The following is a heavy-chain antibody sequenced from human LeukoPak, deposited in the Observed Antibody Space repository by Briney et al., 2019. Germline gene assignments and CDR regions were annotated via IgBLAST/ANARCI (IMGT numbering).Heavy chain of an antibody. Sequence: GASVKVSCKASGYTFTSYGISWVRQAPGQGLEWVGWISAYNGITNYAQKLQGRVTMTTDTSTSTAYMELRSLRSDDTAVYYCARDLTGTAQLGYFDYWGQGTLVTVSS. J-gene: IGHJ4*02. CDR2: ISAYNGIT. D-gene: IGHD1-1*01. V-gene: IGHV1-18*01. CDR3: ARDLTGTAQLGYFDY. CDR1: GYTFTSYG.